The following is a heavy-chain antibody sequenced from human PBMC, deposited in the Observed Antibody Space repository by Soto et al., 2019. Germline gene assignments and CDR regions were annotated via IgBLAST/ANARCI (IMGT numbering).Heavy chain of an antibody. CDR3: AKDSRIAVAGTLDV. Sequence: EVQLLESGGGLVQPGGSLRLSCAASGFTFSSYAMSWVRQAPGKGLEWVSAISGSGGSTYYADSVKGRFSISRDNSKNTLYLQMNSLRAEDTAVYYCAKDSRIAVAGTLDVWGQGTTVTVSS. J-gene: IGHJ6*02. CDR2: ISGSGGST. D-gene: IGHD6-19*01. CDR1: GFTFSSYA. V-gene: IGHV3-23*01.